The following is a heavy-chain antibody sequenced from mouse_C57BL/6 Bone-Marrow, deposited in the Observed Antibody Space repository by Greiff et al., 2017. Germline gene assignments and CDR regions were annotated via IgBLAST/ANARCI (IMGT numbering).Heavy chain of an antibody. CDR3: ARSDCCGSSYEFAY. D-gene: IGHD1-1*01. V-gene: IGHV1-81*01. CDR2: IYPRSGNT. Sequence: VQLQQSGAELARPGASVKLSCKASGYTFTSYGISWVKQRTGQGLEWIGEIYPRSGNTYYTEKFKGKATLTADKSSSPAYMELRSLTSEDSAVYFCARSDCCGSSYEFAYWGQGTLVTVSA. CDR1: GYTFTSYG. J-gene: IGHJ3*01.